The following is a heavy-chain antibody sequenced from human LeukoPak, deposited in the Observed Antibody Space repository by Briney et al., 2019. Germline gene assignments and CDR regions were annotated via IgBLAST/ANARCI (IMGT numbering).Heavy chain of an antibody. CDR1: GGSISSNSFY. D-gene: IGHD3-10*01. V-gene: IGHV4-39*07. CDR2: IYYSGSA. J-gene: IGHJ2*01. Sequence: PSETLSLTCTVSGGSISSNSFYWGWIRQPPGKGLEWIGSIYYSGSAYYNPSLKTRVTISVDTSKNQFSLKLTSVTAADTAVYYCARDLDYYGSGSYYPDWYFDLWGRGTLVTVSS. CDR3: ARDLDYYGSGSYYPDWYFDL.